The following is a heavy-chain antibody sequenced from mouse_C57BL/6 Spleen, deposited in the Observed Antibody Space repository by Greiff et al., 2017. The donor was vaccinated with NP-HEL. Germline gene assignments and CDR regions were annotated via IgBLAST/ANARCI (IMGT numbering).Heavy chain of an antibody. CDR3: ARGNDYDGGWFAY. V-gene: IGHV1-66*01. J-gene: IGHJ3*01. D-gene: IGHD2-4*01. CDR1: GYSFTSYY. Sequence: QVQLQQSGPELVKPGASVKISCKASGYSFTSYYIHWVKQRPGQGLEWIGWIYPGSGNTKYNEKFKGKATLTADTSSSTAYMQLSSLTSEDAAVYYCARGNDYDGGWFAYWGQGTLVTVSA. CDR2: IYPGSGNT.